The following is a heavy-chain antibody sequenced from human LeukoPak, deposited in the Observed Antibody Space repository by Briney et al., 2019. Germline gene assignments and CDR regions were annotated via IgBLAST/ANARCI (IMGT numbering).Heavy chain of an antibody. CDR1: GGFISSSSYY. CDR2: IYYSGST. Sequence: SETLSLTCTVSGGFISSSSYYWGWIRQPPGKGLEWIGSIYYSGSTYYNPSLKSRVTISVDTSKNQFSLKLSSVTAADTAVYYCARELRTAMVLDAFDIWGQGTMVTVSS. J-gene: IGHJ3*02. V-gene: IGHV4-39*07. CDR3: ARELRTAMVLDAFDI. D-gene: IGHD5-18*01.